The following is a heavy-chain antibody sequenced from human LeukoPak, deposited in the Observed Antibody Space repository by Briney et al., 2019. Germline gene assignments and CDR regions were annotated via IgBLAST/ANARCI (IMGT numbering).Heavy chain of an antibody. CDR2: ISYDGSNK. CDR3: ARDFEGSYCSSTSCYVEGLANWIDP. D-gene: IGHD2-2*01. CDR1: GFTFSSYG. V-gene: IGHV3-30*03. J-gene: IGHJ5*02. Sequence: PGGSLRLSCAASGFTFSSYGMHWVRQAPGKGLEWVAVISYDGSNKYYADSVKGRFTISRDSSKNTLYLQMNSLRAEDTAVYYCARDFEGSYCSSTSCYVEGLANWIDPWGQGTLVTVSS.